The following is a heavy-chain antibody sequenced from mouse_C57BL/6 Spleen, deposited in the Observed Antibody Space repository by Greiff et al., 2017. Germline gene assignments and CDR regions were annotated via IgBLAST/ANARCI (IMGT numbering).Heavy chain of an antibody. V-gene: IGHV3-5*01. J-gene: IGHJ1*03. CDR3: AREIYYGSRYWYFDV. D-gene: IGHD1-1*01. Sequence: EVQLVESGTGLVKPSQTVFLTCTVTGISITPGNYRWSWIRQFPGNKLEWIGYIYYSGTITYNPSLTSRTTITRDTPKNQFFLEMNPLTAEDTATYYSAREIYYGSRYWYFDVWGTGTTVTVSA. CDR1: GISITPGNYR. CDR2: IYYSGTI.